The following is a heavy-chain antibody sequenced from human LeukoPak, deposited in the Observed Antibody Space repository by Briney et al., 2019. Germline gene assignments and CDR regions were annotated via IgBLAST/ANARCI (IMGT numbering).Heavy chain of an antibody. V-gene: IGHV3-13*01. CDR2: IGTAGDT. D-gene: IGHD6-19*01. CDR3: AKTSGSSGWYGFDY. CDR1: GFTFSSYD. J-gene: IGHJ4*02. Sequence: GGSLRLSCAASGFTFSSYDMHWVRQATGKGLEWVSAIGTAGDTYYPGSVKGRFTISRDNSKNTLYLQMNSLRAEDTAVYYCAKTSGSSGWYGFDYWGQGTLVTVSS.